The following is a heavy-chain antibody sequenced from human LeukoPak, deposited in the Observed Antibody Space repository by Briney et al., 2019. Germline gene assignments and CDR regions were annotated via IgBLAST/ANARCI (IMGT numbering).Heavy chain of an antibody. V-gene: IGHV4-38-2*02. Sequence: KPSETLSLTCTVLGYSISSGYSWGWIRQPPGKGLEWIGGIYHSGGTYYNPSLKSRVTISVGTSKNQFSLKLSSVTAADTAVYYCARARIPEYCSGGSCYQRGYYFDYWGQGTLVTVSS. D-gene: IGHD2-15*01. CDR2: IYHSGGT. J-gene: IGHJ4*02. CDR1: GYSISSGYS. CDR3: ARARIPEYCSGGSCYQRGYYFDY.